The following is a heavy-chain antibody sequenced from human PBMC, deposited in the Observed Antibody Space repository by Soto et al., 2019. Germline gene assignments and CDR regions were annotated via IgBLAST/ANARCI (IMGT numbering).Heavy chain of an antibody. J-gene: IGHJ6*02. D-gene: IGHD6-13*01. Sequence: GASVKVSCKASGYTFTSYGISWVRQAPGQGLEWMGWISAYNGNTNYAQKLQGRVTMTTDTSTSTAYMELSRLRSDDTAVYYCARDASSHSSSWEDYYYYYGMDVWGQGTTVTVSS. CDR1: GYTFTSYG. CDR3: ARDASSHSSSWEDYYYYYGMDV. CDR2: ISAYNGNT. V-gene: IGHV1-18*04.